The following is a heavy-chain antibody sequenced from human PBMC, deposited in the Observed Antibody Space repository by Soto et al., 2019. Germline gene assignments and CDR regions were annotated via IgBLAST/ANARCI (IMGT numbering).Heavy chain of an antibody. V-gene: IGHV4-59*01. CDR1: GGSISSYY. J-gene: IGHJ4*02. D-gene: IGHD7-27*01. CDR3: ARAYGANCFDF. CDR2: IYYSGST. Sequence: SETLSLTCTVSGGSISSYYWSWIRQPPGKGLEWIGYIYYSGSTNYNPSLKSRVTISVDTSKNQFSLKLSSVTAADTAVYYCARAYGANCFDFWSQGTLVTVSS.